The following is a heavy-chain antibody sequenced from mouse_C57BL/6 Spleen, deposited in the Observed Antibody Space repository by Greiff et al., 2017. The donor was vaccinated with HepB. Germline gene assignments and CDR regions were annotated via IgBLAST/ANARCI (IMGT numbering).Heavy chain of an antibody. J-gene: IGHJ4*01. CDR1: GFSLTSYG. CDR2: IWSGGST. Sequence: VQGVESGPGLVQPSQSLSITCTVSGFSLTSYGVHWVRQSPGKGLEWLGVIWSGGSTDYNAAFISRLSISKDNSKSQVFFKMNSLQADDTAIYYCARKEYPYYYAMDYWGQGTSVTVSS. D-gene: IGHD5-1*01. V-gene: IGHV2-2*01. CDR3: ARKEYPYYYAMDY.